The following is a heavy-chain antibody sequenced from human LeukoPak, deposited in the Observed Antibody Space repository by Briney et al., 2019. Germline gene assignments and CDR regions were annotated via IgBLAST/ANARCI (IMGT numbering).Heavy chain of an antibody. CDR2: ITSSSSYI. J-gene: IGHJ4*02. V-gene: IGHV3-21*01. D-gene: IGHD2/OR15-2a*01. Sequence: PGGSLRLSCAASGFTFDDYGMSWVRQVPGKGLEWVSSITSSSSYIYYADSVKGRFTISRDNAKNSLYLQMNSLTADDTALYYCASLSTSPSIGDYWGQGTLVTVSS. CDR1: GFTFDDYG. CDR3: ASLSTSPSIGDY.